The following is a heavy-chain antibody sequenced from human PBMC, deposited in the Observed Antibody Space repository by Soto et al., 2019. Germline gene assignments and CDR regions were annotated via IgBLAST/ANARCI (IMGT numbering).Heavy chain of an antibody. D-gene: IGHD3-22*01. CDR3: ARVAMIVDWFDP. J-gene: IGHJ5*02. CDR1: GYTFAGYY. V-gene: IGHV1-2*04. Sequence: ASVKVSCKASGYTFAGYYMHWVRQAPGQGLEWMGWINPNSGGANYAQKFQGWVTMTRDTSISTAYMELSRLRSDDTAVYYCARVAMIVDWFDPWGQGTLVTVSS. CDR2: INPNSGGA.